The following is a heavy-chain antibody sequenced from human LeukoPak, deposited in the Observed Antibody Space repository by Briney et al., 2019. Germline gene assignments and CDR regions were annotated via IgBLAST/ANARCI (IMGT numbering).Heavy chain of an antibody. V-gene: IGHV3-21*01. CDR1: GFTFSSYS. Sequence: GGSLRLSCAASGFTFSSYSMNWVRQAPGKGLEWVSSISSSSSYIYYADSVKGRFTISRDNAKNSLYLQMNSLRAEDTAVYYCVRDHRSSTGSHAFDIWGQGTMVTVSS. CDR2: ISSSSSYI. J-gene: IGHJ3*02. CDR3: VRDHRSSTGSHAFDI. D-gene: IGHD2-2*01.